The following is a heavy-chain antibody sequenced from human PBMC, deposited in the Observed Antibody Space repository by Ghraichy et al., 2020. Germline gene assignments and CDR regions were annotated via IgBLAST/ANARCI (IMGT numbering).Heavy chain of an antibody. V-gene: IGHV3-23*01. D-gene: IGHD3-16*01. J-gene: IGHJ4*02. CDR2: ITNTGAGT. Sequence: GGSLRLSCAASGFSFSSNAMSWVRQALGKGLEWVSTITNTGAGTYYADSVKGRFIISRDNSKNTVYLQMNSLRPEDTAIYSCANPRGGFWGQGTLVTFSS. CDR3: ANPRGGF. CDR1: GFSFSSNA.